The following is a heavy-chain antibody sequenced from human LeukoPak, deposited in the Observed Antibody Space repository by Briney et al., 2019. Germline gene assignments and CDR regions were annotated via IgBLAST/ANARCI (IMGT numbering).Heavy chain of an antibody. CDR1: GYTFTGYY. Sequence: ASVKVSCKASGYTFTGYYMHWVRQAPGQGLEWMGWINPNCGGTNYAQKFQGRVTMTRDTSISTAYMELSRVRSDDTAVYYCARGGGIAAAPPSGYWGQGTLVTVSS. J-gene: IGHJ4*02. CDR2: INPNCGGT. V-gene: IGHV1-2*02. D-gene: IGHD6-13*01. CDR3: ARGGGIAAAPPSGY.